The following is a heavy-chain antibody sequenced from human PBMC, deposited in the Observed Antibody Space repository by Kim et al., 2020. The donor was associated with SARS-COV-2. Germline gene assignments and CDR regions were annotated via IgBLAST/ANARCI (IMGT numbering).Heavy chain of an antibody. CDR1: GFTFSSYG. CDR2: ISYDGSNK. CDR3: AKVGQLERRLFDY. Sequence: GGSLRLSCAASGFTFSSYGMHWVRQAPGKGLEWVAVISYDGSNKYYADSVKGRFTISRDNSKNTLYLQMNSLRAEDTAVYYCAKVGQLERRLFDYWGQGTLVTVSS. V-gene: IGHV3-30*18. D-gene: IGHD1-1*01. J-gene: IGHJ4*02.